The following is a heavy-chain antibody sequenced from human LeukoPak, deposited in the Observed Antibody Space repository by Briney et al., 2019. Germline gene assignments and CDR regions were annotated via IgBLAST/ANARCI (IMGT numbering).Heavy chain of an antibody. V-gene: IGHV3-33*01. D-gene: IGHD2-15*01. CDR1: GFTFGSYG. CDR3: ARDDCSGGSCYWGYYYYYGMDV. J-gene: IGHJ6*02. CDR2: IWYDGSNK. Sequence: RSLRLSCAASGFTFGSYGMHWVRQAPGKGLEWVAVIWYDGSNKYYADSVKGRFTISRDNSKNTLYLQMNSLRAEDTAVYYCARDDCSGGSCYWGYYYYYGMDVWGQGTTVTVSS.